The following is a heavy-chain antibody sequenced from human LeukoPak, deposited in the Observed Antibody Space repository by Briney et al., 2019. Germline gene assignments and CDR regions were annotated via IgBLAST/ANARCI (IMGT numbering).Heavy chain of an antibody. CDR3: AREAPEVYDSRLGFDY. CDR2: IKQDGSEK. Sequence: GGPLRLSCAASGFTFSSYWMSCVRQATGKGLEGVTNIKQDGSEKYYVDSVKGRFTISRDNAKNSLYLQMNSLRAEDTAVYYCAREAPEVYDSRLGFDYWGQGTLVTVSS. V-gene: IGHV3-7*03. J-gene: IGHJ4*02. D-gene: IGHD3-22*01. CDR1: GFTFSSYW.